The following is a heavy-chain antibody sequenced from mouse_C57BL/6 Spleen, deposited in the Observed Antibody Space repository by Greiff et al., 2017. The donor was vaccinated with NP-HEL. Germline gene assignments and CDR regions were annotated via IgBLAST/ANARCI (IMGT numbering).Heavy chain of an antibody. CDR3: ARWRSSGYYFDY. V-gene: IGHV1-52*01. D-gene: IGHD3-2*02. CDR1: GYTFTSYW. J-gene: IGHJ3*01. CDR2: IDPSDSET. Sequence: VQLQQPGAELVRPGSSVKLSCKASGYTFTSYWMHWVKQRPIQGLEWIGNIDPSDSETHYNQKFKDKATLTVDKSSSTAYMQLSSLTSEDSAVYYCARWRSSGYYFDYWGQGTLVTVSA.